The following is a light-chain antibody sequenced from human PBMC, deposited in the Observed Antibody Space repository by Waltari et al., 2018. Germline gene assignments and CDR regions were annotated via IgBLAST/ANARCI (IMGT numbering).Light chain of an antibody. CDR3: QQHDNYPLT. V-gene: IGKV1-33*01. CDR1: QGIYKW. J-gene: IGKJ4*01. Sequence: DVQMTKSPSSLSASVGDRVNITCRASQGIYKWLAWYQQKPGKAPNLLIYRASNLEIGVPSRFTARGSGTEFTLTINSLQPEDVATYYCQQHDNYPLTFGGGTKVEIK. CDR2: RAS.